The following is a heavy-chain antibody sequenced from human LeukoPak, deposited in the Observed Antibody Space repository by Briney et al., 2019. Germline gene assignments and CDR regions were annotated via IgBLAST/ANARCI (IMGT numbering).Heavy chain of an antibody. D-gene: IGHD3-10*01. CDR2: ISWDSGSI. J-gene: IGHJ4*02. V-gene: IGHV3-9*01. CDR3: AKVEGILLWFGELYD. Sequence: GGSLRLSCAASGFTFDDYGMHWVRQAPGKGLEWVSGISWDSGSIGYADSVKGRFTISRDNAKNSLYLQMNSLRAEDTALYYCAKVEGILLWFGELYDWGQGTLVTVSS. CDR1: GFTFDDYG.